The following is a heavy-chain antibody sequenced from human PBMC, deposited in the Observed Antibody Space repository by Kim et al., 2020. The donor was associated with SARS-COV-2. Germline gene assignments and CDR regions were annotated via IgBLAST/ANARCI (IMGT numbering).Heavy chain of an antibody. CDR2: INADIGNT. D-gene: IGHD2-15*01. J-gene: IGHJ4*02. Sequence: ASVKVSCKASGYTFTNYAIHWVRQAPGQRLEWMGWINADIGNTKYSQQFQGRVTITRDTSATTSYMELSSLRSDDTAVYYCARGGGSNDYWGQGTLVTVSS. CDR3: ARGGGSNDY. CDR1: GYTFTNYA. V-gene: IGHV1-3*01.